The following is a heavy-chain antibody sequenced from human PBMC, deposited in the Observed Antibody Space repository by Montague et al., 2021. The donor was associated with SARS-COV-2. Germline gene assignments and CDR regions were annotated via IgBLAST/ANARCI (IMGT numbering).Heavy chain of an antibody. J-gene: IGHJ4*02. CDR1: GFTFSNAW. Sequence: SLRLSCAASGFTFSNAWMSWVRQAPGKGLEWVGRIKSKTDGGTTDYAAPVKGRFTISRDDSKNTLYLQMNSLKTEDTAVYYCTTDRTNVLLWFGEESGFDYWGQGTLVTVSS. V-gene: IGHV3-15*01. CDR3: TTDRTNVLLWFGEESGFDY. D-gene: IGHD3-10*01. CDR2: IKSKTDGGTT.